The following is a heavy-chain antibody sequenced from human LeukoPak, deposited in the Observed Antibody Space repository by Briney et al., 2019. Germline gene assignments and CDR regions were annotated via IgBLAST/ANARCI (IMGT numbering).Heavy chain of an antibody. D-gene: IGHD3-10*01. CDR2: ISGSGGST. J-gene: IGHJ4*02. Sequence: GGSLRLSCAASGFTFNNYAMSWVRQAPGKGLEWVSAISGSGGSTYYADSVKGRFTISRDNSKNTLYLQMNSLRAEDTAVYYCATSSGSYSILFDYWGQGTLVTVSS. CDR3: ATSSGSYSILFDY. V-gene: IGHV3-23*01. CDR1: GFTFNNYA.